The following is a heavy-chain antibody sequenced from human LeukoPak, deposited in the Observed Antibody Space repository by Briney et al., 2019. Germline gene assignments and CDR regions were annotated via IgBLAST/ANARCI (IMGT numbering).Heavy chain of an antibody. D-gene: IGHD2-15*01. CDR3: AKRGGYCSGGSCYRVPYYFDY. CDR1: GFTFSSYG. Sequence: GGSLRLSCAASGFTFSSYGMHWVRQAPGKGLEWVAFIRYDGSNKYYADSVKGRFTISRDNSKNTLYLQMNSLRAEDTAVYYCAKRGGYCSGGSCYRVPYYFDYWGQGTLVTVSS. J-gene: IGHJ4*02. V-gene: IGHV3-30*02. CDR2: IRYDGSNK.